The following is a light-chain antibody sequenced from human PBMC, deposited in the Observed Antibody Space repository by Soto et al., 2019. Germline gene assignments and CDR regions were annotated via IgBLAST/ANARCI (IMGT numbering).Light chain of an antibody. Sequence: QSVLTQPPSVSAAPGQTVTISCSGSSSNIGNNYVSWYQQLPGTAPKLVIYDNNKRPSGSPDRFSGSKSGTSATLGITGLQTRDEGDYFCATWDSSLSAVVFGGGTKLTVL. V-gene: IGLV1-51*01. CDR1: SSNIGNNY. CDR2: DNN. J-gene: IGLJ2*01. CDR3: ATWDSSLSAVV.